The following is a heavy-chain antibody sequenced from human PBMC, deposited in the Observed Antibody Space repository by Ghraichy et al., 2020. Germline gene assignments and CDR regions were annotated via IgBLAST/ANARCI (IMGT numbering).Heavy chain of an antibody. CDR1: GFTFSSYS. V-gene: IGHV3-21*01. Sequence: GGSLRLSCAASGFTFSSYSMNWVRQAPGKGLEWVSSISSSSSYIYYADSVKGRFTISRDNAKNSLYLQMNSLRAEDTAVYYCARDLTDGDLETLYYYYYGMDGWGQGTTVTVSS. CDR3: ARDLTDGDLETLYYYYYGMDG. CDR2: ISSSSSYI. J-gene: IGHJ6*02. D-gene: IGHD4-17*01.